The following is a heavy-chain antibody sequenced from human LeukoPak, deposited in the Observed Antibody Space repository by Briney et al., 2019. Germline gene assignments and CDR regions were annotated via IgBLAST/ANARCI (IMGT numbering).Heavy chain of an antibody. CDR1: GYSFTNYW. CDR2: IDPSDSYT. V-gene: IGHV5-10-1*01. CDR3: AKHYGDYVAHFDY. D-gene: IGHD4-17*01. Sequence: PGGSLRLSCKGSGYSFTNYWISWVRQVPGKGLEWMGRIDPSDSYTNYSPSFQGHVTISADKSISTAYLQWSSLKASDTAMYYCAKHYGDYVAHFDYWGQGTLVTVSS. J-gene: IGHJ4*02.